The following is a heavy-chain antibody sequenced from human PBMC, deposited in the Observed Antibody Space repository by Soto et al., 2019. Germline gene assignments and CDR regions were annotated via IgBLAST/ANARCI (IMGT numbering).Heavy chain of an antibody. J-gene: IGHJ4*02. CDR2: INPSGGST. CDR3: DRGGWVQLWPFDY. CDR1: GYAFTSYY. Sequence: QVQLVQSGAEVKKPGASVKVSCKASGYAFTSYYMHWVRQAPGQGLEWMGIINPSGGSTSYAQKFQSRDTMTRDTSTSTVYMELNSLRSEDTAVYDCDRGGWVQLWPFDYWGQGTLVTVSS. D-gene: IGHD5-18*01. V-gene: IGHV1-46*03.